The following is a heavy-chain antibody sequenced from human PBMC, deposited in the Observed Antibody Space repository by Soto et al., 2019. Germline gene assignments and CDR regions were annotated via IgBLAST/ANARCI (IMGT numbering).Heavy chain of an antibody. CDR2: IYYSGST. J-gene: IGHJ6*02. CDR3: ARDDAYYDILSGYYEKGGGGGMDG. CDR1: GGSISSGGYY. V-gene: IGHV4-31*03. Sequence: PSETLSLTCTVSGGSISSGGYYWSWIRQHPGKGLEWIGYIYYSGSTYYNPSLKSRVTISVDTSKNQFSLKLSSVTAADTAVYYCARDDAYYDILSGYYEKGGGGGMDGRGQRTTVTGSS. D-gene: IGHD3-9*01.